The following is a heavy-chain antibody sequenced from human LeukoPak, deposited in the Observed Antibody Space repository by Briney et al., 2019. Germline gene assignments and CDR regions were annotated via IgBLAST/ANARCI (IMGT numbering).Heavy chain of an antibody. CDR1: GFTFSSYW. D-gene: IGHD3-16*01. V-gene: IGHV3-74*03. CDR3: ARDRRLNWFGP. Sequence: GGSLRLSCAASGFTFSSYWMHWVRQAPGKGPVWVSRINSDGTGTMYADSVKGRFTISRDNAKNTLYLQMNSLRAEDTAVYYCARDRRLNWFGPWGQGTLVTVSS. CDR2: INSDGTGT. J-gene: IGHJ5*02.